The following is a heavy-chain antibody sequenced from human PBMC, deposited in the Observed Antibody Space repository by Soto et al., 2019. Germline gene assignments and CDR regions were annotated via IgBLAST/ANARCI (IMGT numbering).Heavy chain of an antibody. D-gene: IGHD2-21*01. V-gene: IGHV1-69*02. Sequence: SVKVSCKASGGTFSSYTISWVRQAPGQGLEWMGRIIPILGIANYAQKFQGRVTITADKSTSTAYMELSSLRSEDPAVYYCRVMTRGLDDWFDPWGQGNLVTVSX. CDR2: IIPILGIA. CDR1: GGTFSSYT. J-gene: IGHJ5*02. CDR3: RVMTRGLDDWFDP.